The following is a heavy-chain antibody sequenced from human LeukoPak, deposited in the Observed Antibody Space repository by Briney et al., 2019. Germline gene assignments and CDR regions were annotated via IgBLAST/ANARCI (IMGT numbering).Heavy chain of an antibody. CDR2: TYYRSKWYN. CDR3: ARGRVRPFDY. J-gene: IGHJ4*02. CDR1: GDSVSSNSAA. V-gene: IGHV6-1*01. D-gene: IGHD1-1*01. Sequence: SQTLSLTCAISGDSVSSNSAAWNWIRRSPSRGLEWLGRTYYRSKWYNDYAVSVKSRITINPDTSKNQFSLKLSSVTAADTAVYYCARGRVRPFDYWGQGTLVTVSS.